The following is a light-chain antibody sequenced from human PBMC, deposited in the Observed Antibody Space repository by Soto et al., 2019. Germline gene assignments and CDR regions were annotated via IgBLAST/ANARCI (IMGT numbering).Light chain of an antibody. Sequence: QSVLTQTASVSGSPGQSITISCTGTSSDVGSYNLVSWYQQHPGKAPKLMIYEGSKRPSGVSNRFSGSKSGNTASLTISGLQAVDEADYYCCSYAGSSTYVVFGGGTKLTVL. CDR1: SSDVGSYNL. V-gene: IGLV2-23*01. J-gene: IGLJ2*01. CDR2: EGS. CDR3: CSYAGSSTYVV.